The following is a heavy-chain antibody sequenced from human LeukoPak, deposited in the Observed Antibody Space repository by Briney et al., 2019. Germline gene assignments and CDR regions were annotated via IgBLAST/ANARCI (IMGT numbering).Heavy chain of an antibody. V-gene: IGHV3-33*06. CDR1: GFTFSNFG. CDR2: IWSDGSSQ. Sequence: PGGSLRLSCVASGFTFSNFGMHWVRQAPGKGLEWLALIWSDGSSQYYADSVKGRFTISRDNSNNTHFLQMNSLRADDTAVYYCAKDRGSSLYDGFTPFDPWGQGTLVTVSS. J-gene: IGHJ5*02. CDR3: AKDRGSSLYDGFTPFDP. D-gene: IGHD6-13*01.